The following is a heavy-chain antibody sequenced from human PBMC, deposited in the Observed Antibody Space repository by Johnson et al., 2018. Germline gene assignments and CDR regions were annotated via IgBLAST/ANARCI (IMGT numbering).Heavy chain of an antibody. Sequence: VQLVQSGGGLVQPGGSLRLSCAASGFTVSSDYMSWVRQAPGKGLEWVSIIYSGGSTYYTDSVRGRFTISRYNSKHTLYLQMNRLRAENRAVYYCARYGDSLDYYHMDGWGKGTTVTVSS. CDR1: GFTVSSDY. D-gene: IGHD4-17*01. CDR3: ARYGDSLDYYHMDG. V-gene: IGHV3-66*01. CDR2: IYSGGST. J-gene: IGHJ6*03.